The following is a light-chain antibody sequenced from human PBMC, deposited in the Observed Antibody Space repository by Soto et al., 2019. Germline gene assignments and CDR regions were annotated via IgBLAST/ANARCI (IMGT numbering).Light chain of an antibody. CDR1: QSISNR. CDR3: QQYTSYPWT. Sequence: DIQMTQSPSTLSASVGDGVTITCRASQSISNRLAWYQQRPGKAPKYLICDASTWDSGAPSRFSGSGSGTEFTLSISSLQPDDFATYYCQQYTSYPWTFGQGTKVDIK. J-gene: IGKJ1*01. CDR2: DAS. V-gene: IGKV1-5*01.